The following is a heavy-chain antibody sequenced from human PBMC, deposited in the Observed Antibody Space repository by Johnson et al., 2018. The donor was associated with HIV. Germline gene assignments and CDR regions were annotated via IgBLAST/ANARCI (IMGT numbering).Heavy chain of an antibody. V-gene: IGHV3-30-3*01. CDR2: ISYDGSNK. CDR3: ARGMVVAATKALDI. D-gene: IGHD2-15*01. CDR1: GFTFSSYA. J-gene: IGHJ3*02. Sequence: HVQLVESGGGLVQPGGSLRLSCAASGFTFSSYAMHWVRQAPGKGLEWVAVISYDGSNKYYADSVKGRFTISSDNSKNTLYRQMNSLRAEDTAVYYCARGMVVAATKALDIWGQGTMVTVSS.